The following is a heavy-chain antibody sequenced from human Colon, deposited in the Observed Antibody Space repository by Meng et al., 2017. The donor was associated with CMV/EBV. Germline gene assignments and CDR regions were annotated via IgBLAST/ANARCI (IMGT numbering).Heavy chain of an antibody. CDR1: GYTFTGYY. D-gene: IGHD2-2*02. Sequence: ASVKVSCKASGYTFTGYYMHWVRQAPGQGLEWMGWINPNSGGTNYAQKFQGRVTMTRDTSISTAYMELSRLGSDDTAVYYCARGFARSAAILRPTGFDYWGQGTLVTVSS. CDR2: INPNSGGT. V-gene: IGHV1-2*02. CDR3: ARGFARSAAILRPTGFDY. J-gene: IGHJ4*02.